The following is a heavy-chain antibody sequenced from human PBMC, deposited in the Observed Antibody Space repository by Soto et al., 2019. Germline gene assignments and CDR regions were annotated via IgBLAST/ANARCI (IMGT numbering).Heavy chain of an antibody. V-gene: IGHV5-10-1*01. J-gene: IGHJ6*02. D-gene: IGHD1-20*01. CDR2: IDPSDSYT. CDR3: ARRHNWNYYYYGMDV. Sequence: GESLKISCKGSGYSFTSYWISWVRQMPGKGLEWMGRIDPSDSYTNYSPSFQGHVTISADKSISTAYLQWSSLKASDTAMYYCARRHNWNYYYYGMDVWGQGTTVTVSS. CDR1: GYSFTSYW.